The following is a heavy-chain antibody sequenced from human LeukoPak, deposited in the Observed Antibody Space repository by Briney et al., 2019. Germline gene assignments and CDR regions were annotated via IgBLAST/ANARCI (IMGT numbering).Heavy chain of an antibody. J-gene: IGHJ5*02. Sequence: SVKVSCKASGGTFSSYAISWVRQAPGQGLEWMGRIIPILGIANYAQKSQGRVTITADKSTSTAYMELSSLRSEDTAVYYCARDRYCSSTSCYGSITWFDPWGQGTLVTVSS. CDR3: ARDRYCSSTSCYGSITWFDP. V-gene: IGHV1-69*04. D-gene: IGHD2-2*01. CDR1: GGTFSSYA. CDR2: IIPILGIA.